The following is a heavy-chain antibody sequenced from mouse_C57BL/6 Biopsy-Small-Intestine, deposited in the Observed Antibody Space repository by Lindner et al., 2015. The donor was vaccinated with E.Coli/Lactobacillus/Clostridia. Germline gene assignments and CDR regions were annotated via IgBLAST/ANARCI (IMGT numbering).Heavy chain of an antibody. CDR2: IYPGDGDT. CDR3: ATYEGYFAWFAS. D-gene: IGHD2-3*01. Sequence: VQLQESGPELVKPGASVKISCKASGYAFSNFWMNWVKQRPGEGLEWIGRIYPGDGDTNYNGKFKGKATLTADKSSSTAYMQLSSLTSEDSAVYFCATYEGYFAWFASWGQGTPVTVSA. CDR1: GYAFSNFW. J-gene: IGHJ3*01. V-gene: IGHV1-82*01.